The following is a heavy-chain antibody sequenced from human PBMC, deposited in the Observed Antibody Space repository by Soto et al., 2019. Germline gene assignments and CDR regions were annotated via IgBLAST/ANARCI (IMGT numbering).Heavy chain of an antibody. CDR2: TYYRSKWYN. CDR3: ARDEQDTASNYYYYYGMDV. J-gene: IGHJ6*02. CDR1: GDSVSSNSAA. D-gene: IGHD5-18*01. Sequence: SQTLSLTCAISGDSVSSNSAAWNWIRQSPSRGLEWLGRTYYRSKWYNDYAVSVKSRITINPDTSKNQYSLQLNSMTPEDTAVYYCARDEQDTASNYYYYYGMDVWGQGTTVTVSS. V-gene: IGHV6-1*01.